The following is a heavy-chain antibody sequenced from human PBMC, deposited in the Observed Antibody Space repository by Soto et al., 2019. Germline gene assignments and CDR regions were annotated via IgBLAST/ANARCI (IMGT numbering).Heavy chain of an antibody. CDR3: ARDRCSGGSCWDAFDI. CDR2: INPSGGST. D-gene: IGHD2-15*01. CDR1: GYTFTSYY. V-gene: IGHV1-46*01. J-gene: IGHJ3*02. Sequence: GASVKVSCKASGYTFTSYYMHWVRRAPGQGLEWMGIINPSGGSTSYAQKFQGRVTMTRDTSTSTVYMELSSLRSEDTAVYYCARDRCSGGSCWDAFDIWGQGIMVTVSS.